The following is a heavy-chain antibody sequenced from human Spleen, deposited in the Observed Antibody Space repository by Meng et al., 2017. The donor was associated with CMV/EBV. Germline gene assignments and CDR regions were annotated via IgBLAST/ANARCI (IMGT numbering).Heavy chain of an antibody. CDR1: GYNFTDFY. J-gene: IGHJ6*02. V-gene: IGHV1-2*02. Sequence: SVKVSCKASGYNFTDFYIHWVRQAPGQGLEWMGWIDPNSGGTNYAQKFQGRVTMTGDTSITTAYMELSRLRSDDMAVYYCARVKGYCTGGSCSSTGYYGMDVWGQGTTVTVSS. CDR2: IDPNSGGT. D-gene: IGHD2-15*01. CDR3: ARVKGYCTGGSCSSTGYYGMDV.